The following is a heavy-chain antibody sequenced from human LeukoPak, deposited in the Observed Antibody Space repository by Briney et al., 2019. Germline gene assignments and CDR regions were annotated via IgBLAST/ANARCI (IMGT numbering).Heavy chain of an antibody. D-gene: IGHD3-9*01. V-gene: IGHV4-59*08. CDR2: IDYSGDT. CDR1: GGSISGYY. J-gene: IGHJ5*02. Sequence: SETLSLTCTVSGGSISGYYWSWIRQPPGKPLEWIAYIDYSGDTNSNPSLKSRVAISVDTSKNQFSLRLNSVAAADTAFYYCARHPPGLRYFDPWGQGSLVTVSS. CDR3: ARHPPGLRYFDP.